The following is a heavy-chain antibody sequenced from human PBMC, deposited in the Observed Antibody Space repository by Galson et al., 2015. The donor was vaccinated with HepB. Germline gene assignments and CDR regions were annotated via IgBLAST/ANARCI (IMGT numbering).Heavy chain of an antibody. Sequence: SLRLSCAASGFTFSTYAMHWVRQAPGKGLEYVSAISSNGGSTYYANSVKGRFTISRDNSKKTLYLQMGSLRAEDVAVYYCAREAKELQDAFDIWGQGTMVTVSS. CDR3: AREAKELQDAFDI. V-gene: IGHV3-64*01. CDR2: ISSNGGST. J-gene: IGHJ3*02. CDR1: GFTFSTYA. D-gene: IGHD1-26*01.